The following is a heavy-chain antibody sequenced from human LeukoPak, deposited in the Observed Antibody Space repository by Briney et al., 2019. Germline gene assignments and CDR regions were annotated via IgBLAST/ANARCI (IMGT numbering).Heavy chain of an antibody. V-gene: IGHV4-31*03. J-gene: IGHJ6*03. CDR2: IYYTGST. CDR1: GGSISSGGYY. Sequence: TLSLPCTVSGGSISSGGYYGSGIRQHPGRGVEGVGYIYYTGSTYYHPSLQSRVSISVDTSKKQFSLKLSSVTAADTAVYYCAREAATVKFGYYCYYMDVWGKGTTVTVSS. CDR3: AREAATVKFGYYCYYMDV. D-gene: IGHD4-11*01.